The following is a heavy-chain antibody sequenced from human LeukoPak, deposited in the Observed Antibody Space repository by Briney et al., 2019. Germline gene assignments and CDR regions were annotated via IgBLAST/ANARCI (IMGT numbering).Heavy chain of an antibody. Sequence: PSQSLSLTCTVSGGSISSGGYYWSWIRQHQGKGLVWIGYIYCSGSTYYSPSLKSPVSISVDTSNNQFSLKLSSVTAADTAVYYCARLLRGFGESNFDCWGQGTLVSVSS. CDR3: ARLLRGFGESNFDC. CDR1: GGSISSGGYY. V-gene: IGHV4-31*01. CDR2: IYCSGST. D-gene: IGHD3-10*01. J-gene: IGHJ4*02.